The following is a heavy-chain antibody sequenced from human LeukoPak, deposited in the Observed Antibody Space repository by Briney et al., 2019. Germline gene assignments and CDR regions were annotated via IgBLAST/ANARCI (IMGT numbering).Heavy chain of an antibody. CDR1: GFTFSSYS. CDR3: ARVQTGENGMDV. J-gene: IGHJ6*02. Sequence: GGSLRLTCAASGFTFSSYSMNGVRQAPGKGLEWVSSISSSSSYIYYADSVKGRFTISRDNAKNSLYLQMNSLRAEDTAVYYCARVQTGENGMDVWGQGTTVTVSS. V-gene: IGHV3-21*01. CDR2: ISSSSSYI. D-gene: IGHD2-8*02.